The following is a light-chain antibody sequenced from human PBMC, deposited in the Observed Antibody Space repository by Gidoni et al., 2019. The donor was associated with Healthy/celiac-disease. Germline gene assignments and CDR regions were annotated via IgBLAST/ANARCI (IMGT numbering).Light chain of an antibody. J-gene: IGKJ1*01. V-gene: IGKV4-1*01. CDR1: QSVFYSSNNKNY. CDR3: QQYYCTLSWT. Sequence: DIVMTQSPDSLAVSLGERATINCKSSQSVFYSSNNKNYLAWYQQKPGQPPKLLIYWASTRESGVPDRFSGSGSGTDFTLTISSLQAEDVAVYYCQQYYCTLSWTFGQGTKVEIK. CDR2: WAS.